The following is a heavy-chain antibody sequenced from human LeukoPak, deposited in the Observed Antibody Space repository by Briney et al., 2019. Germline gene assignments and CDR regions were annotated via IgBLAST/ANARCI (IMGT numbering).Heavy chain of an antibody. CDR2: IYTSGST. CDR1: GGSIRSYY. V-gene: IGHV4-4*07. J-gene: IGHJ4*02. D-gene: IGHD3-22*01. Sequence: SETLSLTCTVSGGSIRSYYWSWIRQPAGKGLEWIGRIYTSGSTNYNPSLKSRVTISVDTSKNQFSLKLSSVTAADTAVYYCAREILNYYDSSGYWGLFDYWGQGTLVTVSS. CDR3: AREILNYYDSSGYWGLFDY.